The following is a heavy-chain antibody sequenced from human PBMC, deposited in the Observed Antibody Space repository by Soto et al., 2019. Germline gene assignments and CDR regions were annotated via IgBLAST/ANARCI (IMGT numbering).Heavy chain of an antibody. D-gene: IGHD3-10*01. CDR3: ARGINYYDSGDDAFDI. J-gene: IGHJ3*02. Sequence: QVQLVQSGAEVKKPGASVKVSCKASGYTFTSYDINWVRQTTGQGLEWMGWMNPNSGNTGYAQKLQVRVTMTRNTSISTAYMELSSLRSEDTAVYYCARGINYYDSGDDAFDIWGQGTMVTVSS. V-gene: IGHV1-8*01. CDR1: GYTFTSYD. CDR2: MNPNSGNT.